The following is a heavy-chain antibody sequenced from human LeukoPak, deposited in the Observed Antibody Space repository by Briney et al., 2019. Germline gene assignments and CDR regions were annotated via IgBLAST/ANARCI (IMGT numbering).Heavy chain of an antibody. J-gene: IGHJ4*02. Sequence: GESLKISCKGSGYSFGNYWIGWVRQMPGKGLEWMGIIYPGDSDTRYSPSFEGQVTISVDKSSTTAYLQWSGLKASDTAMYYCARSPFYYFDYWGQGTLVTVSS. V-gene: IGHV5-51*01. CDR2: IYPGDSDT. CDR3: ARSPFYYFDY. D-gene: IGHD2/OR15-2a*01. CDR1: GYSFGNYW.